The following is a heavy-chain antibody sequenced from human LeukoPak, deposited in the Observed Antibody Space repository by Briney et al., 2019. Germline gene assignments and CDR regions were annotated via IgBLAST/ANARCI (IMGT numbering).Heavy chain of an antibody. J-gene: IGHJ4*02. CDR3: ARGFSY. V-gene: IGHV3-74*03. CDR2: ISPDGSTT. CDR1: GFTFSRYW. Sequence: PGGSLRLSCAASGFTFSRYWMHWVRQAPGKGLMWVSRISPDGSTTLYADSVKGRFTISRDNAKNSLYLQMNSLRAEDTAVYYCARGFSYWGQGTLVTVSS.